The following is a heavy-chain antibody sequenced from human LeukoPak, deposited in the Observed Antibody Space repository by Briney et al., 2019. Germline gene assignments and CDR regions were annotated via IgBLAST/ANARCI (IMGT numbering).Heavy chain of an antibody. CDR3: ARVMFHVGKVGATKVGYYYYYMDV. Sequence: SVKVSCKASGGTFSSYAISWVRQAPGQGLEWMGGIIPIFGTANYAQKFQGRVTITADESTSTAYMELSSLRSEDTAVYYCARVMFHVGKVGATKVGYYYYYMDVWGKGATVTVSS. CDR2: IIPIFGTA. J-gene: IGHJ6*03. D-gene: IGHD1-26*01. CDR1: GGTFSSYA. V-gene: IGHV1-69*13.